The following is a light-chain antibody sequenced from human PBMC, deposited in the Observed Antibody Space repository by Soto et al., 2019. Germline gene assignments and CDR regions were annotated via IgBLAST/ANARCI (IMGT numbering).Light chain of an antibody. J-gene: IGLJ2*01. Sequence: QSALTQPASVSGSPGQSITISCTGTSSDVGRYKLVSWYQQHPGKAPKLMIYDVTNRPSGVSNRFSGPKSGNTASLTISGLQAEDEADYYCSSYTTSTTLIFGGGTKVTVL. CDR1: SSDVGRYKL. V-gene: IGLV2-14*03. CDR2: DVT. CDR3: SSYTTSTTLI.